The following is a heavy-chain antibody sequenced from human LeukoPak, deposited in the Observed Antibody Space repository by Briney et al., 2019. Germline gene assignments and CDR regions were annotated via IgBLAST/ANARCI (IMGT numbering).Heavy chain of an antibody. CDR1: GYSISSGYY. Sequence: PSETLSLTCTVSGYSISSGYYWGWIRQPPGKGLEWIGSIYHSGSTYYYPSLKSRVTISVDTSKNQFSLKLSSVTAADTAVYYCARGGKQWRGGNYFDSWGQGTLVAVSS. CDR2: IYHSGST. V-gene: IGHV4-38-2*02. CDR3: ARGGKQWRGGNYFDS. J-gene: IGHJ4*02. D-gene: IGHD6-19*01.